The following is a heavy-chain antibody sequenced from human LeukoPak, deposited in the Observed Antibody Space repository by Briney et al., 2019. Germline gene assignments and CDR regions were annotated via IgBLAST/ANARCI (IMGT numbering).Heavy chain of an antibody. Sequence: ASVKVSCKASGYTFTSYDINWVRQATGQGLEWIGWMNPNSGNTGYAQKFQGRVTITRNTSISTAYMELSSLRSEDTAVYYCAREMGVMWFGELLSPRVFDIWGQGTMVTVSS. J-gene: IGHJ3*02. CDR1: GYTFTSYD. CDR3: AREMGVMWFGELLSPRVFDI. V-gene: IGHV1-8*03. D-gene: IGHD3-10*01. CDR2: MNPNSGNT.